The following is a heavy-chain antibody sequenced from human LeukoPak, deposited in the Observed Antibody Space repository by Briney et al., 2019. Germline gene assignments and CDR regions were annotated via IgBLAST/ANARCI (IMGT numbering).Heavy chain of an antibody. CDR2: FYYSATI. V-gene: IGHV4-39*07. J-gene: IGHJ5*02. CDR3: AIGVVAEYQLLSNRFDP. D-gene: IGHD2-2*01. Sequence: SETLSLTCTVSGGSISSSTYYWAWVRQPPGKGLEGIGSFYYSATIYYNPSLKSRVTISLDRSQTQLCLRLTSVTAADLAVYYCAIGVVAEYQLLSNRFDPWGKGPLVTVSS. CDR1: GGSISSSTYY.